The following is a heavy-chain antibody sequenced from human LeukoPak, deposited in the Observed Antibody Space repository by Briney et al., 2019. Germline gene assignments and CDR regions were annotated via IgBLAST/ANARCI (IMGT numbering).Heavy chain of an antibody. CDR3: AREGYSGSYSFDY. CDR1: GFTFSSYA. Sequence: GGSLRLSCAASGFTFSSYAMHWVRQAPGKGLEWVAVISYDGSNKYYADSVKGRFTISRDNSKNTLHLQMNSLRAEDTAVYYCAREGYSGSYSFDYWGQGTLVTVSS. J-gene: IGHJ4*02. D-gene: IGHD1-26*01. V-gene: IGHV3-30-3*01. CDR2: ISYDGSNK.